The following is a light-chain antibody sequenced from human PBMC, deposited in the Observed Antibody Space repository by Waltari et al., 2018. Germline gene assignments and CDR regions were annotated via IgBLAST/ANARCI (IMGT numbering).Light chain of an antibody. CDR1: SLSTSY. CDR3: SSRNGRANEVV. Sequence: SSELTQDPAVSVALGQTIRFTCQGDSLSTSYASWYQVKPGQAPVLVIYGKDRRPSGIPDRISGYSSGTTSSLTISGAQAEDEADYYCSSRNGRANEVVFAGGTKVTVL. CDR2: GKD. J-gene: IGLJ3*02. V-gene: IGLV3-19*01.